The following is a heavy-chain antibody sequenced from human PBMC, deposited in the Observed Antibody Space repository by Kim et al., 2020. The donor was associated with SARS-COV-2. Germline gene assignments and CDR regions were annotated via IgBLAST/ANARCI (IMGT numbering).Heavy chain of an antibody. CDR1: GFTFDDYA. CDR2: ISWNSGSI. Sequence: GGSLRLSCAASGFTFDDYAMHWVRQAPGKGLEWVSGISWNSGSIGYADSVKGRFTISRDNAKNSLYLQMNSLRAEDTALYYCAKDIVGDPLLKFDYWGQGTLVTVSS. D-gene: IGHD2-2*01. CDR3: AKDIVGDPLLKFDY. J-gene: IGHJ4*02. V-gene: IGHV3-9*01.